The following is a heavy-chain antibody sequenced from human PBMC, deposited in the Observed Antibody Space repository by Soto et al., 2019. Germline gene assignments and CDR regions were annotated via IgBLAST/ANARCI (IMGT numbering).Heavy chain of an antibody. CDR2: IGTAGDT. Sequence: GGSLRLSCAASGFTFSSYDMHWVRQATGKGLEWVSAIGTAGDTYYPGSVKGRFTISRENAKNSLYLQMNSLRAGDTAVYYCARAMYSSSWYWYFDYWGQGTLVTVSS. CDR3: ARAMYSSSWYWYFDY. D-gene: IGHD6-13*01. J-gene: IGHJ4*02. V-gene: IGHV3-13*01. CDR1: GFTFSSYD.